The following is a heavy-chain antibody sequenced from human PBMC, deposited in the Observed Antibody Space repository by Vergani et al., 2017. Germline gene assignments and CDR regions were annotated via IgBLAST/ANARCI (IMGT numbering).Heavy chain of an antibody. CDR2: ISSSSSYI. V-gene: IGHV3-21*01. Sequence: EVQLVESGGGLVKPGGSLRLSCAASGFTFSSYSMNWVRQAPGKGLEWVSSISSSSSYIYYADSVKGRLTISRDNAKNSLYLQMNRLRAEDTAVYYCARDTSGWTGTFDYWGQGTLVTVSS. J-gene: IGHJ4*02. CDR3: ARDTSGWTGTFDY. CDR1: GFTFSSYS. D-gene: IGHD6-19*01.